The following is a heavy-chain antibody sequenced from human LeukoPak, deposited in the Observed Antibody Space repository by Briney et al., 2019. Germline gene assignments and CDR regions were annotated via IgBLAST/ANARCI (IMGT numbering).Heavy chain of an antibody. CDR3: ARGRFLEWLFDYFDY. J-gene: IGHJ4*02. V-gene: IGHV3-33*08. CDR1: GFTFSSYS. CDR2: IWYDGSNK. Sequence: GGSLRLSCAASGFTFSSYSMNWVRQAPGKGLEWVAVIWYDGSNKYYADSVKGRFTISRDNSKNTLYLQMNSLRAEDTAVYYCARGRFLEWLFDYFDYWGQGTLVTVSS. D-gene: IGHD3-3*01.